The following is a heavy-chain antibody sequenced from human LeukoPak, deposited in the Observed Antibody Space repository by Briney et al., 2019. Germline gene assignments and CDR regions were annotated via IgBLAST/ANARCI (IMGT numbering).Heavy chain of an antibody. J-gene: IGHJ4*02. CDR3: ARDQYDSWSRRGNFDS. CDR2: IKHDGSEK. V-gene: IGHV3-7*03. D-gene: IGHD3-3*01. CDR1: GFTFRTYW. Sequence: GGSLRLSCAASGFTFRTYWMSWVRQAPGKGLEWVANIKHDGSEKNYVDSVKGRFTVSRDNTKNSLHLQMNSLRAEDTGVFYCARDQYDSWSRRGNFDSWGQGTLVIVSS.